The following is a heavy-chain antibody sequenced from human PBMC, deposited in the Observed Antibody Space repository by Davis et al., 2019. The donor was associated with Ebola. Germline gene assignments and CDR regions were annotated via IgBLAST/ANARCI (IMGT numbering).Heavy chain of an antibody. CDR2: IYYSGST. Sequence: SETLSLTCTVSGGSISSSSYYWGWIRQPPGKGLEWIGSIYYSGSTYYNPSLKSRVTISVDTSKNQFSLKLSSVTAADTAVYYCARHDIPLEYSSSWGSFDPWGQGTLVTVSS. CDR3: ARHDIPLEYSSSWGSFDP. D-gene: IGHD6-13*01. CDR1: GGSISSSSYY. V-gene: IGHV4-39*01. J-gene: IGHJ5*02.